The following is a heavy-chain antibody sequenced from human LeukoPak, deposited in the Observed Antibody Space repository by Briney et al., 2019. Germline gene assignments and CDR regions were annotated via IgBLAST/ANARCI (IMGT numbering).Heavy chain of an antibody. V-gene: IGHV1-46*01. CDR3: ARDRRLNWFDH. CDR1: GYTFTTYY. J-gene: IGHJ5*02. CDR2: INPSGGTT. Sequence: ASVKVSCKASGYTFTTYYIHWVRQAPGQGLEWMGIINPSGGTTNYAQKFQGRVTMISDTSTSTVYMELSSLTSEDTAVYYCARDRRLNWFDHWGQGTLVTVSS.